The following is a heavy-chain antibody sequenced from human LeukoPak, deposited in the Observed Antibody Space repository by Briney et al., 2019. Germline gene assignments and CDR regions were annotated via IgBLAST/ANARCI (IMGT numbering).Heavy chain of an antibody. CDR2: IWHDGSKT. Sequence: VGSLRLSCAASEFTFKNYGMHWVRQAPGRGLEWVALIWHDGSKTYYADSVKGRFTISRDDSQNTLYLQMNSLRAEDTAVYFCAKDLSYGSNWFDPWGQGTLVTVSS. CDR3: AKDLSYGSNWFDP. V-gene: IGHV3-33*06. CDR1: EFTFKNYG. D-gene: IGHD3-10*01. J-gene: IGHJ5*02.